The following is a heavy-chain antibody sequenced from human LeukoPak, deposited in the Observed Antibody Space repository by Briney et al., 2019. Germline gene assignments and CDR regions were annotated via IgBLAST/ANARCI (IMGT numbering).Heavy chain of an antibody. CDR1: GFTFSSDA. CDR3: AKHSLKTEYGSGRIWDY. J-gene: IGHJ4*02. V-gene: IGHV3-30-3*02. CDR2: VSYDGSNK. D-gene: IGHD6-19*01. Sequence: GRSLRLSCAASGFTFSSDAMHWVRQAPGKGLEWVAVVSYDGSNKDYADSVRGRFTISRDNSKNTLYLQMNSLRAEDTAVYYCAKHSLKTEYGSGRIWDYWGQGTLVTVSS.